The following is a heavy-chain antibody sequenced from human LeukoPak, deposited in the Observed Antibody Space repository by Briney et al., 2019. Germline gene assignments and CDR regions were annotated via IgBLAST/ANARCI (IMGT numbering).Heavy chain of an antibody. CDR2: IYGGGNT. D-gene: IGHD2-15*01. Sequence: GGSLRLSCAASGVTVGSHYMNWVRQAPGKGLDWVSVIYGGGNTYYADSVKGRFTISRDNSKNTVYLQVNSLRAEDTAVYYCARAIVPDGYYGLDVGGQGTTVIVCS. CDR3: ARAIVPDGYYGLDV. J-gene: IGHJ6*02. CDR1: GVTVGSHY. V-gene: IGHV3-66*01.